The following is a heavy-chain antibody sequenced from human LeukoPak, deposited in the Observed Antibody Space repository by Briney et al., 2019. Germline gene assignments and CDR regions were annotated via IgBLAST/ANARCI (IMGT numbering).Heavy chain of an antibody. Sequence: SETLSLTCAVYGGSFSGYYWSWIRQPPGKGLEWIGRIYTSGSTNYNPSLKSRVTISVDTSKNQFSLKLSSVTAADTAVYYCARGPDYGDYEKVVYFDYWGQGTLVTVSS. V-gene: IGHV4-59*10. CDR1: GGSFSGYY. CDR3: ARGPDYGDYEKVVYFDY. J-gene: IGHJ4*02. CDR2: IYTSGST. D-gene: IGHD4-17*01.